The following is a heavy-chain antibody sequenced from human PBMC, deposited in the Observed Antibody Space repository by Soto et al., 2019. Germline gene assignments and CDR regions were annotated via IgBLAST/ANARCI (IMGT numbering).Heavy chain of an antibody. CDR3: VRDSHGDY. Sequence: EVQLVESGGGLVQPGGSLRLSCAASGFTFNSYWMQWVRHAPGKGLEWVSRIDGDEDSTTNYADSVKGRFTISRDNVKNTLYLQMNIQRSADTAVYYCVRDSHGDYWGQGTLVTVSS. CDR1: GFTFNSYW. V-gene: IGHV3-74*01. J-gene: IGHJ4*02. CDR2: IDGDEDSTT.